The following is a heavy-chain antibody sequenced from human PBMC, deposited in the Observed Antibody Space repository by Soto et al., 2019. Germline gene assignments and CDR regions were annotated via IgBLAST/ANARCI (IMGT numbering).Heavy chain of an antibody. V-gene: IGHV3-33*01. J-gene: IGHJ5*02. CDR2: IWYDGSNK. Sequence: QVQLVESGGGVVQPGRSLRLSCAASGFTFSSYGMHWVRQAPGKGLEWVAVIWYDGSNKYYADSVKGRFTISRDNSKNTLYLQMNSLRAEVTAVYYCARDRLTGYSSILTNNWFDPWGQGTLVTVSS. CDR1: GFTFSSYG. D-gene: IGHD3-9*01. CDR3: ARDRLTGYSSILTNNWFDP.